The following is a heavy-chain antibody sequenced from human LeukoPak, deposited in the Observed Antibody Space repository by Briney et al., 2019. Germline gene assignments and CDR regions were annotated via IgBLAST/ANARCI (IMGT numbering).Heavy chain of an antibody. D-gene: IGHD3-3*01. J-gene: IGHJ6*02. Sequence: GRSLRLSCAASGFTFDDYAMHWVRHAPGKGLEWVSGISWNSGSIGYADSVKGRFTISRDNAKNSLYLQMNSLRAEDTALYYCAKDKLFRDYDFWSGSYYYYGMDVWGQGTTVTVSS. CDR3: AKDKLFRDYDFWSGSYYYYGMDV. CDR1: GFTFDDYA. CDR2: ISWNSGSI. V-gene: IGHV3-9*01.